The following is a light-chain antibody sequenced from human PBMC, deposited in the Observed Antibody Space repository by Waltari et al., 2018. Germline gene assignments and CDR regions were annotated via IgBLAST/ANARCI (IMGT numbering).Light chain of an antibody. J-gene: IGKJ1*01. V-gene: IGKV2-28*01. CDR1: QRLLHSNGYNY. CDR2: LGS. Sequence: DIAVTQSLLSLPVTPGAPASISCRSSQRLLHSNGYNYLDWYLQKPGQSPQLLIYLGSNRASGVPDMFSGSGSGTDFTLKISRVEAEDVGVYYCMQSLRALWTFGQGTKVEIK. CDR3: MQSLRALWT.